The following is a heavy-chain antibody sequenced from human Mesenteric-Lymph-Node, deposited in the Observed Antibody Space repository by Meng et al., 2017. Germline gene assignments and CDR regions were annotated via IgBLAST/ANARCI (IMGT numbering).Heavy chain of an antibody. CDR1: GFTFSNYW. CDR2: IKEDGTQT. V-gene: IGHV3-7*01. J-gene: IGHJ4*02. D-gene: IGHD3-16*01. Sequence: GESLKISCAASGFTFSNYWMSWVRQGPGKGLEWVANIKEDGTQTNTVDSVKGRFTIARDNAKDSLYLQMNNLRAEDTAVYYCASDPRYAEVYWGQGTLVTVSS. CDR3: ASDPRYAEVY.